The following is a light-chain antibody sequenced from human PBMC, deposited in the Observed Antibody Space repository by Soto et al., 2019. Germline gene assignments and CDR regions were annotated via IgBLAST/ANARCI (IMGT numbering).Light chain of an antibody. J-gene: IGKJ3*01. CDR1: QSISSY. CDR2: AAS. V-gene: IGKV1-39*01. CDR3: QQSYSTLGT. Sequence: DLQMTQSPSSLCGSVGDRVTITCRASQSISSYLNWYQQKPGKAPKLLIYAASSLQSGVPSRFSGSGSGTDFTPTISSLQPEDFATYYCQQSYSTLGTFGPGTKVDIK.